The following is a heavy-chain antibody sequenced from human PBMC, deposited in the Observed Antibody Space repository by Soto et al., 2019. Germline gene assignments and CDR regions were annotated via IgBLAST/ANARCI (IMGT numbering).Heavy chain of an antibody. D-gene: IGHD5-12*01. CDR3: AKDNSPYSGYNSFDY. CDR2: ISGSGTNT. CDR1: GFTFSSYV. V-gene: IGHV3-23*01. J-gene: IGHJ4*02. Sequence: EVRLLESGGGLIQPGGSLRLSRAASGFTFSSYVMSWVRQAPGTGLEWVSGISGSGTNTYYADSVKGRFTISRDNSKNTLYLQMTSLRAEDTAEYYCAKDNSPYSGYNSFDYWGEGTLVTVSS.